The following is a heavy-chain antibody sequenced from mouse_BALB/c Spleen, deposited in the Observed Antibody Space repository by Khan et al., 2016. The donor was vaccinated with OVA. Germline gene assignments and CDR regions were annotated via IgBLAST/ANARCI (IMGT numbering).Heavy chain of an antibody. D-gene: IGHD2-10*01. CDR3: ARQPYYHDYVMDY. V-gene: IGHV2-6-1*01. CDR2: IWSDGST. CDR1: GFSLTNYG. Sequence: QVQLKESGPGLVAPSQSLSITCTISGFSLTNYGVHWVRLPPGKGLEWLVVIWSDGSTTYNSALKSRLSISKDNSKRQVFLKMNSLQTDDTAMYDGARQPYYHDYVMDYWGQGTSVTVSS. J-gene: IGHJ4*01.